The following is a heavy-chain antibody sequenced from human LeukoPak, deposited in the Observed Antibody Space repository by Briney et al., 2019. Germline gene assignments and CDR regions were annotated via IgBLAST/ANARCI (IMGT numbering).Heavy chain of an antibody. V-gene: IGHV4-34*01. CDR3: ARHRDHDFWSGYYD. CDR2: INQSGSA. CDR1: GGSFSGYY. D-gene: IGHD3-3*01. J-gene: IGHJ4*02. Sequence: PSETLPLTCAVYGGSFSGYYWSWIRQPPGKGLEWIGEINQSGSATYNPSLKSRVTMSLDTSKNQFSLKLTSVTAADTAVYYCARHRDHDFWSGYYDWGQGTLVTVSS.